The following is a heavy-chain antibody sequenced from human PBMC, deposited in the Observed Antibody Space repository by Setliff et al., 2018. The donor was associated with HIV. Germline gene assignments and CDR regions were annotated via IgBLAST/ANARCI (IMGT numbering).Heavy chain of an antibody. J-gene: IGHJ4*02. CDR1: GYSISNGYY. V-gene: IGHV4-38-2*02. Sequence: SETLSLTCSVSGYSISNGYYWGWFRQSPGKGLEWIATICQTGGIYYNPSLQNRVTLLLDMSKNQFSLKLSSATAADTAVYYCARQAWHSGRNGYFVDYWGQGMLVTVSS. CDR2: ICQTGGI. D-gene: IGHD3-22*01. CDR3: ARQAWHSGRNGYFVDY.